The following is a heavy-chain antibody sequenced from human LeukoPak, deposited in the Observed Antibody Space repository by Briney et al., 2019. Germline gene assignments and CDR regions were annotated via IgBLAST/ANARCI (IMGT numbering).Heavy chain of an antibody. CDR1: GGSISSGGYY. V-gene: IGHV4-30-2*01. D-gene: IGHD2-2*01. J-gene: IGHJ3*02. CDR2: IYHSGST. CDR3: ARDAITGDIVVVPAAPGI. Sequence: SQTLSLTCTVSGGSISSGGYYWSWIRQPPGQGLEWIGYIYHSGSTYCNPSLKSRVTISVDRSKNQFSLKLSSVTAADTAVYYCARDAITGDIVVVPAAPGIWGQGTMVTVSS.